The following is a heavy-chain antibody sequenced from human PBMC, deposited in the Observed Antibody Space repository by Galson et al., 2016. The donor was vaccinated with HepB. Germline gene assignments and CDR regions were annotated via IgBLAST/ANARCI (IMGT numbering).Heavy chain of an antibody. J-gene: IGHJ5*02. Sequence: SLRLSCAASGLTVSSNYMSWVRQAPGKGLEWVSVIYSGGGTYYADSVQGRFTLSRDNSKNTVFLEMNSLRAEDTAVYYCGTESYLKGHSIVVAAPSQTWGRGTLVTVSS. V-gene: IGHV3-53*01. CDR2: IYSGGGT. CDR3: GTESYLKGHSIVVAAPSQT. CDR1: GLTVSSNY. D-gene: IGHD2-15*01.